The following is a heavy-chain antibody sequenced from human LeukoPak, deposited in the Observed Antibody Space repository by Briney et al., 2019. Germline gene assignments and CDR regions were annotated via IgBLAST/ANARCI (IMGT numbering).Heavy chain of an antibody. J-gene: IGHJ5*02. CDR1: GFTFSSYA. CDR2: ISGSGGRT. CDR3: AKGTTDSSNWYGWFDP. D-gene: IGHD6-13*01. Sequence: GGSLRLSCAASGFTFSSYAMSWVRQAPGKGLEWVSVISGSGGRTYYADSVKGLFTISRDNSKNTLYMQMNSLRAEDTAIYYCAKGTTDSSNWYGWFDPWGQGTLVTVSS. V-gene: IGHV3-23*01.